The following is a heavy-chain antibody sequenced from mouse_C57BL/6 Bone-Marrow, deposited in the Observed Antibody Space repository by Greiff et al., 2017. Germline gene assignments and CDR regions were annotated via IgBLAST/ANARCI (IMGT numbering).Heavy chain of an antibody. V-gene: IGHV14-4*01. CDR3: TPRVLWGNSYAMDY. CDR1: GFNIKDDY. Sequence: EVNVVESGAELVRPGASVKLSCTASGFNIKDDYMHWVKQRPEQGLEWIGWIDPENGDTEYASKFQGKATITADTSSNTAYLQLSSLTSEDTAVYYCTPRVLWGNSYAMDYWGQGTSVTVSS. J-gene: IGHJ4*01. CDR2: IDPENGDT. D-gene: IGHD2-1*01.